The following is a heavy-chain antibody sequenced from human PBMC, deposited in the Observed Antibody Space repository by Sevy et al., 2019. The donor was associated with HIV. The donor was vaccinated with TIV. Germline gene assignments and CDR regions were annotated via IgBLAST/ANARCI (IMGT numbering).Heavy chain of an antibody. J-gene: IGHJ4*02. CDR2: FDPEDGET. Sequence: ASVKVSCKVSGYTLIQISIHWVRQAPGRGLEWMGSFDPEDGETIYAQKFQGRLTMTEDTSTDTAYMEMSSLKSEDTAMYYCAATKDYYESSGDPFDYWGQGTLVTVSS. D-gene: IGHD3-22*01. CDR3: AATKDYYESSGDPFDY. V-gene: IGHV1-24*01. CDR1: GYTLIQIS.